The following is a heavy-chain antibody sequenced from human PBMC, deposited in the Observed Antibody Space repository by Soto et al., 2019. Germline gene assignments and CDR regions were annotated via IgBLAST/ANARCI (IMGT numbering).Heavy chain of an antibody. J-gene: IGHJ4*02. CDR2: IYYTGST. CDR1: GDSINNYY. CDR3: ARLDPRRFFDY. Sequence: SETLSLTCTVSGDSINNYYWSWIRQPPGKRLEWIGYIYYTGSTTYNPSLESRVTMSVDTSKNQFSLRLTSATAADTAVYYCARLDPRRFFDYWGQGSLVTVSS. V-gene: IGHV4-59*12.